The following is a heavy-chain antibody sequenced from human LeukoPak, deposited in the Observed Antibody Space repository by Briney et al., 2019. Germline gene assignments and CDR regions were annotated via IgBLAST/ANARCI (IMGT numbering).Heavy chain of an antibody. J-gene: IGHJ3*02. D-gene: IGHD3-3*01. CDR1: GGTFSSYT. CDR3: ARNNYDFWSGPRAFDI. V-gene: IGHV1-69*02. Sequence: GASVKVSCKASGGTFSSYTISWVRQAPGQGLEWMGRIIPILGIANYAQKFQGRVTITADKSTSTAYMELSSLRSEDTAVYYCARNNYDFWSGPRAFDIWGQGTMVTVSS. CDR2: IIPILGIA.